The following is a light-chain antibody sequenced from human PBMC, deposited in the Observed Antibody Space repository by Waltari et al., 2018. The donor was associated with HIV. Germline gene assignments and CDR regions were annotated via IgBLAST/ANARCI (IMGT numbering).Light chain of an antibody. CDR1: QSVSNK. CDR2: GAS. Sequence: VLTQSPATLSVSPGERATLSCRASQSVSNKLAGLQQKHGQGPSLLINGASTRATGIPARFSGSGSGTEFTLTISSLQSEDFAVYYCQQYDKWPWTFGQGTKVEIK. J-gene: IGKJ1*01. CDR3: QQYDKWPWT. V-gene: IGKV3-15*01.